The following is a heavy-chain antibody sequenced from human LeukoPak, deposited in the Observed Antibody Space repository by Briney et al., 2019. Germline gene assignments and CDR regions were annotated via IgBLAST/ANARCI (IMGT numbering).Heavy chain of an antibody. V-gene: IGHV3-23*01. CDR2: ISDSGNT. Sequence: GGSLRLSCAASGFTLSSYAMSWVRQAPGKGLEWVSAISDSGNTYHADSVKGRFTISRDSSKNTLFLQMNRLRPEGAAVYYCARGVVAATPGWFDPWGQGTLVTVSS. D-gene: IGHD2-15*01. CDR3: ARGVVAATPGWFDP. J-gene: IGHJ5*02. CDR1: GFTLSSYA.